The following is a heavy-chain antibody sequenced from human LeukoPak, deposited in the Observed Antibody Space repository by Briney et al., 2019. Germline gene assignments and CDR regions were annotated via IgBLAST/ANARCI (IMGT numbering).Heavy chain of an antibody. J-gene: IGHJ4*02. Sequence: PGGALRLSCGASGLSWNTFNMNWVRQAPGKGLEWVSSITSGGDYIYYADSVKGRFTTSRDNAQNSLSLQLNSLRVEDTAVYYCARGHYDVMAASYKWTPDYWGQGTLVTVSS. CDR1: GLSWNTFN. CDR3: ARGHYDVMAASYKWTPDY. D-gene: IGHD3-9*01. V-gene: IGHV3-21*01. CDR2: ITSGGDYI.